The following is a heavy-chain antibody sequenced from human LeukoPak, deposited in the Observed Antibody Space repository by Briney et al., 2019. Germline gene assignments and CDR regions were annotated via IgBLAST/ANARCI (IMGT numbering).Heavy chain of an antibody. CDR1: GGSISSGSYY. CDR2: IYTSGST. Sequence: SQTLSLTCTVSGGSISSGSYYWSWIRQPAGKGLEWIGRIYTSGSTNYNPSLKSRVTISVDTSKNQFSLKLSSVTAADTAVYYCARRRGYSYGLDYWGQGTLVTVSS. D-gene: IGHD5-18*01. V-gene: IGHV4-61*02. CDR3: ARRRGYSYGLDY. J-gene: IGHJ4*02.